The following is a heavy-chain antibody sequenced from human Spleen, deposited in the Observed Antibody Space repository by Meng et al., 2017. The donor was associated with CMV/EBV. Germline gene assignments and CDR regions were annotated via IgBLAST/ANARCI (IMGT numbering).Heavy chain of an antibody. V-gene: IGHV3-33*06. J-gene: IGHJ6*02. Sequence: GESLKISCAASGFSFSSYGMHWVRQAPGTGLEWVAVTWYDGSNQYYADSVKGRFTISRDNSKNTLYLQMNNLRAEDTAVYYCAKRGIFGVYIMDVWGRGTTVTVSS. D-gene: IGHD3-3*01. CDR2: TWYDGSNQ. CDR3: AKRGIFGVYIMDV. CDR1: GFSFSSYG.